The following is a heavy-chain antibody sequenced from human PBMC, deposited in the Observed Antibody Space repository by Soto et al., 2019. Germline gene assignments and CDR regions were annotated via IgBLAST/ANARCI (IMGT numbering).Heavy chain of an antibody. D-gene: IGHD3-16*01. J-gene: IGHJ6*02. Sequence: QVQLQESGPGLVKPSQTLSLTCTVSGGSISSGGYYWSWIRQHPGKGLEWIGYIYYSGSTYYNPSLQRRGTTSVAPSTNQSSQKLSYVTGADAAVYYCARGGRRSPGMDVWGQGTTVTVSS. CDR3: ARGGRRSPGMDV. CDR2: IYYSGST. V-gene: IGHV4-31*03. CDR1: GGSISSGGYY.